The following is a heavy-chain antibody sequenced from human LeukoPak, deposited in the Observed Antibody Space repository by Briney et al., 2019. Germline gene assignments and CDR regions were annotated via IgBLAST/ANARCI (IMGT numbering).Heavy chain of an antibody. V-gene: IGHV1-69*13. D-gene: IGHD3-10*01. CDR3: ARDNSVGDIAWWFDP. Sequence: ASVKVSCKASGGTFSSYAISWVRQAPGQGLEWMGGIIPIFGTANYAQKFQGRVTITADESTSTAYVELSSLRSEDTAVYYCARDNSVGDIAWWFDPWGQGTLVTVSS. J-gene: IGHJ5*02. CDR2: IIPIFGTA. CDR1: GGTFSSYA.